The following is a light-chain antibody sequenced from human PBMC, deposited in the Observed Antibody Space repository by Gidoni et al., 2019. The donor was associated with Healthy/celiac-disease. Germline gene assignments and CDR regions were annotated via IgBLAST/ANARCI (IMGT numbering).Light chain of an antibody. CDR2: GDS. Sequence: SYVLTQPTSVSVAPGQTARITCGGNNIGSKSVHWYQQKPGQAPVLVVYGDSDRPSGIPERFSGSNSGNTATLTISRVEAGDEADYYCQVWDSSSDHPVFGGGTKLTVL. J-gene: IGLJ2*01. CDR3: QVWDSSSDHPV. V-gene: IGLV3-21*02. CDR1: NIGSKS.